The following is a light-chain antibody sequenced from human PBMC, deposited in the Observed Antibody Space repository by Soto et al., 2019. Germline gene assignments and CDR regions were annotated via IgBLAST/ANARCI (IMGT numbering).Light chain of an antibody. CDR2: EVS. CDR3: SSYTSGTSWV. J-gene: IGLJ3*02. Sequence: QSALTQPASVSGSPGQSITISCTGTSSDVGGYNYVSWYQQHPGKAPKVMIYEVSNRPSGVSNRFSGSKSGNTASLTISGLQAEDEADDYCSSYTSGTSWVFGGGTKLTVL. V-gene: IGLV2-14*01. CDR1: SSDVGGYNY.